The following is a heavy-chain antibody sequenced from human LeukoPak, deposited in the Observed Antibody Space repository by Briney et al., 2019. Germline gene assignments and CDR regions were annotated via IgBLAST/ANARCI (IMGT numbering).Heavy chain of an antibody. CDR2: IKPDGSAQ. Sequence: PGGSLRLSCAASGFTFSRHWMTWLRQAPGKGLEWVAKIKPDGSAQFYVDSVRGRFTISKDNAKNSLYLQMNGLTIEDTAIYYCTKEEWFRFDYWGQGNLVTVAS. D-gene: IGHD2-8*01. V-gene: IGHV3-7*03. CDR3: TKEEWFRFDY. CDR1: GFTFSRHW. J-gene: IGHJ4*02.